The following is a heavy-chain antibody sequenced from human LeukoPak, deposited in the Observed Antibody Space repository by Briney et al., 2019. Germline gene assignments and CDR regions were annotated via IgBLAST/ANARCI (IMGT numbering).Heavy chain of an antibody. V-gene: IGHV3-30*01. D-gene: IGHD3-3*01. Sequence: GGSLRLSCAASGFTFSSYAMHWVRQAPGKGLEWVAVISYDGSNKYYADSVKGRFTISRDNSKNALYLQMNSLRAEDTAVYYCANPYHDFWSGQTSDAFDIWGQGTMVTVSS. CDR3: ANPYHDFWSGQTSDAFDI. J-gene: IGHJ3*02. CDR2: ISYDGSNK. CDR1: GFTFSSYA.